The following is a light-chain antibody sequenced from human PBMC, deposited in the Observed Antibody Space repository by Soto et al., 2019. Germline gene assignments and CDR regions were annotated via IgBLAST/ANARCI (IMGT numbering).Light chain of an antibody. CDR2: DVS. CDR1: QSITSRF. V-gene: IGKV3-20*01. CDR3: QQYGISPPFT. J-gene: IGKJ3*01. Sequence: EIVLTQSPGTLSLSAGDRATLSCRASQSITSRFFAWYQQKPGQAPRLLIYDVSTRATGTPDRCSGSGSGTDFTLTISRLEPEDFAVYYCQQYGISPPFTFGPGTKVDIK.